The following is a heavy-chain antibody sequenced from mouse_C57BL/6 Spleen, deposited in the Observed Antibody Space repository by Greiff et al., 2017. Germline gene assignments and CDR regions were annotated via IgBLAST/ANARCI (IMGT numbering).Heavy chain of an antibody. CDR1: GYTFTSYW. D-gene: IGHD1-1*01. CDR2: INPSNGGT. V-gene: IGHV1-53*01. Sequence: VQLQQPGTELVKPGASVKLSCKASGYTFTSYWMHWVKQRPGQGLEWIGNINPSNGGTNYNEKFKSKATLTVDKSSSTAYMQLSSLTSEDSAVYYCAREKGSSYGCYAMDYWGQGTSVTVSS. CDR3: AREKGSSYGCYAMDY. J-gene: IGHJ4*01.